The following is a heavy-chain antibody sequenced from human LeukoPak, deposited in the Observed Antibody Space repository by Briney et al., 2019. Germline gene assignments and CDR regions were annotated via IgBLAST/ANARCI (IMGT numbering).Heavy chain of an antibody. CDR3: ATDSGYCSSTSCYNDYYYGMDV. Sequence: PGGSLRLSCAASGFTFSSYAMSWVRQAPGKGLEWVSAISGSGGSTYYADSVKGRFTISRDNSKNTLYLQMNSLRAEDTAVYYCATDSGYCSSTSCYNDYYYGMDVWGQGTTVTVSS. J-gene: IGHJ6*02. V-gene: IGHV3-23*01. CDR2: ISGSGGST. D-gene: IGHD2-2*01. CDR1: GFTFSSYA.